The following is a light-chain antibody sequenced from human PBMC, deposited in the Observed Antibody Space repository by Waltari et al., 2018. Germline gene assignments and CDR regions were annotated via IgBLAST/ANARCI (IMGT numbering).Light chain of an antibody. CDR3: QSYDSSVRAYV. CDR2: GTT. V-gene: IGLV1-40*01. J-gene: IGLJ1*01. Sequence: QSVLTQPPAVSGAPGQRVTICCTGSNSNIGAGFVVPWFQQLPGAPPKLLIYGTTNRPSDVPGRFSGSKSGSSASLANSGLQTEDEADYYCQSYDSSVRAYVFGSGTKVTVL. CDR1: NSNIGAGFV.